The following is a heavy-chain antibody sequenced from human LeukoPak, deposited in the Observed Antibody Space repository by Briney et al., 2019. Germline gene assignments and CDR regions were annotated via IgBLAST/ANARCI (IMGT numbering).Heavy chain of an antibody. D-gene: IGHD5-24*01. CDR3: ARGGDGYIFGWFDP. J-gene: IGHJ5*02. CDR2: IYYSGST. CDR1: GGSISSYY. Sequence: SETLSLTCTVSGGSISSYYWSWIRQPPGEGLEWIGYIYYSGSTNYTPSLKSRVTISVDTSKNQFSLKLSSVTAADTAVYYCARGGDGYIFGWFDPWGQGTLVTVSS. V-gene: IGHV4-59*01.